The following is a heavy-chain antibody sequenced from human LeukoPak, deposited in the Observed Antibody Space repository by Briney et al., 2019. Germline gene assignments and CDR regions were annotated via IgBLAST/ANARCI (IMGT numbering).Heavy chain of an antibody. CDR1: GGTFSSYA. V-gene: IGHV1-69*04. CDR3: ARPETTVVTKDPYYYGMDV. CDR2: IIPILGIA. Sequence: ASVKVSCKASGGTFSSYAISWVRQAPGQGLEWMGRIIPILGIANYAQKFQGRVTITADKSTSTAYMELSSLRSEDTAVYYCARPETTVVTKDPYYYGMDVWGQGTTVTVSS. J-gene: IGHJ6*02. D-gene: IGHD4-17*01.